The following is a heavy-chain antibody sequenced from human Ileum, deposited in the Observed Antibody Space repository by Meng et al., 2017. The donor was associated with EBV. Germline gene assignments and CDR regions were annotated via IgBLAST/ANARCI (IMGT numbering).Heavy chain of an antibody. Sequence: LHECGPGLVKPSGPLSLPCAVAGGSISSSNWWSWVRQPPGKGLEWIGKIYHSGITIYNPSLKSRVTMSVDNSKNQFSLKLNSMTAADTAVYYCARDPTGGEDHQRVWGQGTLVTVSS. V-gene: IGHV4-4*02. CDR3: ARDPTGGEDHQRV. CDR1: GGSISSSNW. J-gene: IGHJ4*02. CDR2: IYHSGIT. D-gene: IGHD1-14*01.